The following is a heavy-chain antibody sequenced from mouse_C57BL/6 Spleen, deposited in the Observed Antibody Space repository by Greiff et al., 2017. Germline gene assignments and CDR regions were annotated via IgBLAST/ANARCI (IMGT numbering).Heavy chain of an antibody. CDR3: ARSRVGAFITTEVAPFDY. J-gene: IGHJ2*01. Sequence: VQLQQSGPELVKPGASLKLSCKASGYTFTSYDINWVQQRPGQGLEWIGWIYPSDGSNKYNEKFKGRATFSVDTSSSTVYMELHSLTSEDSAVYFCARSRVGAFITTEVAPFDYWGQGTTRTVSS. CDR1: GYTFTSYD. D-gene: IGHD1-1*01. CDR2: IYPSDGSN. V-gene: IGHV1-85*01.